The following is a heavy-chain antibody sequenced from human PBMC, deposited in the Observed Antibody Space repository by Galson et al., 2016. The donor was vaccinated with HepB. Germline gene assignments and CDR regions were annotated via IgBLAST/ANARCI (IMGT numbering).Heavy chain of an antibody. CDR3: ARLRRIVAAQDYQFYSGVDV. CDR2: ISYSGST. CDR1: GGSFSGYY. D-gene: IGHD6-13*01. J-gene: IGHJ6*02. V-gene: IGHV4-34*01. Sequence: SETLSLTCAVYGGSFSGYYWSWIRQPPGKGLEWIGEISYSGSTNYKPSLKSRVNISVDKSKNQYSLKLSSVTAADTAVYYCARLRRIVAAQDYQFYSGVDVWGQGATVTVSS.